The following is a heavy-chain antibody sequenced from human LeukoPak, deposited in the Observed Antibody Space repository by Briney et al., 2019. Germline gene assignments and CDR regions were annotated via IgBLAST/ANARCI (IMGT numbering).Heavy chain of an antibody. Sequence: SETLSLTCAVYGVSFSGYYWSWIRQPPGKGLEWIGEINHSGSTNYNPSLKSRVTISVDTSKNQFSLKLSSVTAADTAVYYCAMNDYGSGSYRDYWGQGTLVTVSS. CDR2: INHSGST. CDR1: GVSFSGYY. D-gene: IGHD3-10*01. J-gene: IGHJ4*02. V-gene: IGHV4-34*01. CDR3: AMNDYGSGSYRDY.